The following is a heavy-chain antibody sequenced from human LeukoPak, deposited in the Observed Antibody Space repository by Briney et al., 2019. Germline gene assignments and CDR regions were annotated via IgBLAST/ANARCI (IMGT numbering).Heavy chain of an antibody. D-gene: IGHD3-9*01. V-gene: IGHV1-69*04. CDR3: ASERYYDILTGYSQSGGYYYYGMDV. CDR2: IIPILGIT. CDR1: GGTFSSYA. Sequence: SVKVSCKASGGTFSSYAISWVRQAPGQGLEWMGRIIPILGITNYAQKFQGRVTITADKSTSTAYMELSSLRSEDTAVYYCASERYYDILTGYSQSGGYYYYGMDVWGQGTTVTVSS. J-gene: IGHJ6*02.